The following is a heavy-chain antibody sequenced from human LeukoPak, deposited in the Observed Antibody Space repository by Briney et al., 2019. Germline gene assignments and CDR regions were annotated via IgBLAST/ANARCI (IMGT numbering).Heavy chain of an antibody. CDR2: IYTSGST. CDR3: ARESGGWNYFDY. V-gene: IGHV4-4*07. Sequence: PSETLSLTCTVSGGSISNYYWTWIRQPAGEGLEWMGRIYTSGSTNYNPSLKSRVTMSVDTSKNQFSLKLTSVTAADTAVYFCARESGGWNYFDYWGQGTLVTVSS. J-gene: IGHJ4*02. D-gene: IGHD6-19*01. CDR1: GGSISNYY.